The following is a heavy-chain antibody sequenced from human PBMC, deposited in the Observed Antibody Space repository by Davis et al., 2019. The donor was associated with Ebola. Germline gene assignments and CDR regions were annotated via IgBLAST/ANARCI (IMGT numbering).Heavy chain of an antibody. J-gene: IGHJ6*02. V-gene: IGHV3-30*02. CDR3: AKEVKSEDISSTWGYLYFYGMDV. D-gene: IGHD2-15*01. CDR2: IRSDGGRK. CDR1: GFNFRNYA. Sequence: GSLWKISCVASGFNFRNYAMHWVRQAPGKGLEWVAFIRSDGGRKYYGDSVKGQFSISRDNSKNMLYLQMNSLRTEDTAVYYCAKEVKSEDISSTWGYLYFYGMDVWGQGTTVTVSS.